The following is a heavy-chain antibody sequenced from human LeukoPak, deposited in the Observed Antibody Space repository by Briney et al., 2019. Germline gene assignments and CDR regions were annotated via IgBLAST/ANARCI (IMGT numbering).Heavy chain of an antibody. V-gene: IGHV4-59*08. CDR1: GGSISSYY. CDR2: IYYSGST. J-gene: IGHJ6*02. CDR3: ARQEDLYYYGMDV. Sequence: SETLSLTCTVSGGSISSYYWSWIRQPPGKGLEWIGYIYYSGSTNYNPSLKSRVTISVDTSKNQFSLKLSSVTAADTGVYYCARQEDLYYYGMDVWGQGTTVTVSS.